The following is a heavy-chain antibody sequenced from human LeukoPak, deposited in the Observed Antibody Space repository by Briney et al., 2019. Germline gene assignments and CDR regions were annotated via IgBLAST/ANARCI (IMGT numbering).Heavy chain of an antibody. CDR2: IIPIFGTT. D-gene: IGHD3-3*01. J-gene: IGHJ4*02. CDR3: HYDFWSGYLVN. V-gene: IGHV1-69*13. Sequence: SVKVSCKASGGTFSSYAISWARQAPGQGLEWMGGIIPIFGTTNNAQKFQGRVTITADESTSTAYMELSSLRSEDTAMYYCHYDFWSGYLVNWGQGTLVTVSS. CDR1: GGTFSSYA.